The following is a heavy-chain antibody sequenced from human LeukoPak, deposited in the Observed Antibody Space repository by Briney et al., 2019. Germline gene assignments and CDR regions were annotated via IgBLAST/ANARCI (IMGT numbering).Heavy chain of an antibody. CDR3: ARRPLHYYGSGSGFDY. CDR1: GGSFSGYY. V-gene: IGHV4-34*01. D-gene: IGHD3-10*01. Sequence: PSETLSLTCAVYGGSFSGYYWSWIRQPPGKGLEWIGEINHSGSTNYNPSLKSRVTISVDTSKNQFSLKLSSVTAADTAVYYCARRPLHYYGSGSGFDYWGQGTLVTVSS. J-gene: IGHJ4*02. CDR2: INHSGST.